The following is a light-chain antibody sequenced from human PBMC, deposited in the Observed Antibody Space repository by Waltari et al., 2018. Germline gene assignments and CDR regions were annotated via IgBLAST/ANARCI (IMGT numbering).Light chain of an antibody. V-gene: IGKV3-15*01. CDR3: RQYHNWPRA. CDR2: GAS. CDR1: KSVSNN. J-gene: IGKJ1*01. Sequence: ETVMTQSPATLQVSPGARAALSCRARKSVSNNIACYQQTRGQPPRLIIDGASTRVAGIPARFSGSGSGTEFTLTISSLQSDDFAVYHCRQYHNWPRAFGQGTKVEIK.